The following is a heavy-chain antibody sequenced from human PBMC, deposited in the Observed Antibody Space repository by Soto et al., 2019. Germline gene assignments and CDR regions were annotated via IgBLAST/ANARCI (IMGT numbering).Heavy chain of an antibody. D-gene: IGHD2-15*01. Sequence: EVQLLESGGGLVQPGGSLRLSCAASGFSFSSYAMVWVRQAPGKGLEWVSVISARGGSLYFADSVKGRFTISRDNSKNVLSLEMNTLRAEDTATYFSAKGSIAYIASVDNWGQGTLVVVSS. V-gene: IGHV3-23*01. J-gene: IGHJ4*02. CDR3: AKGSIAYIASVDN. CDR2: ISARGGSL. CDR1: GFSFSSYA.